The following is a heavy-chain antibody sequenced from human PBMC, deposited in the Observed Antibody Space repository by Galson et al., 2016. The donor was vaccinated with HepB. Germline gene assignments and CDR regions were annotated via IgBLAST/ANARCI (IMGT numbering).Heavy chain of an antibody. V-gene: IGHV3-23*01. CDR2: VSGSDGRT. J-gene: IGHJ3*02. CDR1: GFTFSSYA. Sequence: SLRLSCAASGFTFSSYAMSWVRQAPGKGLEWVSAVSGSDGRTWYADSVKGRFTISRDNSKNTLYLQMNSLRAEDTAVYRCAGDKYFPNDAFDIWGLGTMVTVSS. CDR3: AGDKYFPNDAFDI. D-gene: IGHD2/OR15-2a*01.